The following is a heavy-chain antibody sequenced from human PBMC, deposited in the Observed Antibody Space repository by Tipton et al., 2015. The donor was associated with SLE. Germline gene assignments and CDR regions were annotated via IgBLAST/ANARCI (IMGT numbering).Heavy chain of an antibody. CDR3: ARDLSPYSSSWDDAFDI. V-gene: IGHV4-34*01. CDR2: INHSGST. D-gene: IGHD6-13*01. J-gene: IGHJ3*02. CDR1: GGSFSGYY. Sequence: TLSLTCAVYGGSFSGYYWSWIRQPPGKGLEWIGEINHSGSTNYNPSLKSRVTISVDTSKNQFSLKLSSVTAADTAVYYCARDLSPYSSSWDDAFDIWGQGTMVTVSS.